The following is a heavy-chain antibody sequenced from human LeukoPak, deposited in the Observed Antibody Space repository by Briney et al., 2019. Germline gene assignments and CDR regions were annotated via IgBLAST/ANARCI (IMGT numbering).Heavy chain of an antibody. Sequence: ASVKVSCKASGYTFTSYGISWVRQAPGQGLEWMGRISAYNGNTNYAQKLQGRVTMTTDTSTSTAYMELRSLRSDDTAVYYCARLVVPAAIFSPHYYYYYYMDVWGKGTTVTVSS. D-gene: IGHD2-2*02. CDR1: GYTFTSYG. CDR2: ISAYNGNT. CDR3: ARLVVPAAIFSPHYYYYYYMDV. J-gene: IGHJ6*03. V-gene: IGHV1-18*01.